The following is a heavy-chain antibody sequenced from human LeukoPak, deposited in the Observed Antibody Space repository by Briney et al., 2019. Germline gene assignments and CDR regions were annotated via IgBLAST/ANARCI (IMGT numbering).Heavy chain of an antibody. J-gene: IGHJ4*02. Sequence: SETLSLTCTVSGGSISSSSYYWGWIRQPPGKGLEWIGSIYYSGSTYYNPSLKSRVTISVDTSKNQFSLKLSSVTAADTAVYYCARGRVGAPYYWGQGTLVTVSS. CDR2: IYYSGST. V-gene: IGHV4-39*07. CDR1: GGSISSSSYY. D-gene: IGHD1-26*01. CDR3: ARGRVGAPYY.